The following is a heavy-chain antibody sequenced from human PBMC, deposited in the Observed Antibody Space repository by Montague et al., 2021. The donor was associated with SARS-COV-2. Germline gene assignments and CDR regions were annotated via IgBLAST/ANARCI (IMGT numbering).Heavy chain of an antibody. CDR3: ARPLVRGVPKAFDI. V-gene: IGHV4-39*01. D-gene: IGHD3-10*01. CDR1: GVSITRNYY. CDR2: IYYSGTT. Sequence: SETLSLTCTVSGVSITRNYYWGWIRQPPGKGLEWVGNIYYSGTTXINPSLESRVTISVDASKNQFSLNLTSVTTADTAVYYCARPLVRGVPKAFDIWGQGALVIVSS. J-gene: IGHJ3*02.